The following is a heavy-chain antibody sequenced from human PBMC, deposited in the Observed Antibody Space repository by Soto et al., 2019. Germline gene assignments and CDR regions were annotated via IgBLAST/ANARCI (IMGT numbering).Heavy chain of an antibody. Sequence: QVQLVQSGAEVKKPGASVKVSCKASGYTFTSYDINGVRQATGQGLEWMGWMNPNSGNTGYAQKFQGRVTTTRNTSISTAYMELSSPRSESTAVYYCAREKGGGHYLDYWCQGTLVTVSS. D-gene: IGHD1-26*01. V-gene: IGHV1-8*01. CDR1: GYTFTSYD. CDR3: AREKGGGHYLDY. CDR2: MNPNSGNT. J-gene: IGHJ4*02.